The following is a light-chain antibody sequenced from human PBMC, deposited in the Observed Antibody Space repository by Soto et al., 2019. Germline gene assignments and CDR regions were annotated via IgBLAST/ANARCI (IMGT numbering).Light chain of an antibody. J-gene: IGKJ3*01. CDR1: QGISSW. Sequence: DIQMTQSPSSVSASVGDRVTITCRASQGISSWLAWYQQKPGKAPKLLIYAASSLQSGVPSRFSGSGSGTDFTPSIRHTQPENFATCYCRQANSFPHNFGPGTKVDIK. CDR2: AAS. V-gene: IGKV1D-12*01. CDR3: RQANSFPHN.